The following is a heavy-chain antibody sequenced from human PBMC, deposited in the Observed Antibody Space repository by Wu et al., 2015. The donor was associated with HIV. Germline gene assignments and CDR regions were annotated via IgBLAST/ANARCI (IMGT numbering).Heavy chain of an antibody. J-gene: IGHJ6*01. V-gene: IGHV1-18*01. CDR2: IDTYDGNR. Sequence: VQSGSELKKPGDSVRVSCQASGYSFVSFGINWVRKAPGQGLQWLGWIDTYDGNRNYTSGRLTMTTDTSTTTAFLELRSLRFDDTATYFCAREPLRVVPYYDVWAXGT. D-gene: IGHD3-10*01. CDR3: AREPLRVVPYYDV. CDR1: GYSFVSFG.